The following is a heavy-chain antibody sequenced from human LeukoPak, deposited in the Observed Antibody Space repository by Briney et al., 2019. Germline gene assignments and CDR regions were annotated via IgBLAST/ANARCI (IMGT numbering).Heavy chain of an antibody. D-gene: IGHD3-16*01. J-gene: IGHJ4*02. CDR3: ARDLLMITFGGVFDY. CDR2: ISSSSSTI. V-gene: IGHV3-48*04. CDR1: GFTFSSYS. Sequence: GGSLRLSCAASGFTFSSYSMNWVRQAPGKGLEWVSYISSSSSTIYYADSVKGRFTISRDNAKNSLYLQMNSLRAEDTAVYYCARDLLMITFGGVFDYWGQGTLVTVSS.